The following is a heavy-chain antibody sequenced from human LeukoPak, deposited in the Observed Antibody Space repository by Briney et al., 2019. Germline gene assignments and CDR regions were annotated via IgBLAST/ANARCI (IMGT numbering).Heavy chain of an antibody. J-gene: IGHJ4*02. CDR2: ITAIFRTT. V-gene: IGHV1-69*13. D-gene: IGHD3-22*01. CDR3: ARHSGYHSTMYLDY. Sequence: SVKVSCKTSGGTFNSYAISWVRQAPGQGLEWMEGITAIFRTTNYAQKFQGRVTITADESMSTIYMELSSLRSGDTAVYYCARHSGYHSTMYLDYWGQGTLVTVSS. CDR1: GGTFNSYA.